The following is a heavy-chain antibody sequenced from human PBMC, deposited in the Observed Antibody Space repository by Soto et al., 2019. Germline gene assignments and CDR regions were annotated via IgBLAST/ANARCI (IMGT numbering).Heavy chain of an antibody. Sequence: QVQLQQWGAGLLKPSETLSLTCAVYGGSFSGYYWSWIRQPPGKGLEWIGEINHSGSTNYNPSLKSRVTISVDTSKNQFSLKLSSVTAADTAVYYCATRSSWYDYYYGMDVWGQGTTVTVSS. CDR2: INHSGST. CDR3: ATRSSWYDYYYGMDV. J-gene: IGHJ6*02. D-gene: IGHD6-13*01. V-gene: IGHV4-34*01. CDR1: GGSFSGYY.